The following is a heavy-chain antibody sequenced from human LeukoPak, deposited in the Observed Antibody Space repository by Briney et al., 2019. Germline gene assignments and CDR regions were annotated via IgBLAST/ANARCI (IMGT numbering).Heavy chain of an antibody. CDR1: GFTFSDFY. V-gene: IGHV3-23*01. CDR2: ISGSGGST. CDR3: AKSVTMVRGVIMRSYYYYYYMDV. Sequence: GGSLRLSCAASGFTFSDFYMTWIRQAPGKGLEWVSAISGSGGSTYYADSVKGRFTISRDNSKNTLYLQMNSLRAEDTAVYYCAKSVTMVRGVIMRSYYYYYYMDVWGKGTTVTISS. D-gene: IGHD3-10*01. J-gene: IGHJ6*03.